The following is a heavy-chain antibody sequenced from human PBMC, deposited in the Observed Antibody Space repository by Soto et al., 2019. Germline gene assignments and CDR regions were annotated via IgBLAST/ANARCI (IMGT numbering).Heavy chain of an antibody. Sequence: GGCLRLSCAPSGFTLNTQARNWVRQAPGKGLEWVSAISADGAGTYYADSVKGRFTISRDNSMSTLSLQMNSMRAEDTSIVFCARISSSSCSDYWGQGTLLTVSS. D-gene: IGHD6-13*01. J-gene: IGHJ4*02. CDR3: ARISSSSCSDY. CDR1: GFTLNTQA. V-gene: IGHV3-23*01. CDR2: ISADGAGT.